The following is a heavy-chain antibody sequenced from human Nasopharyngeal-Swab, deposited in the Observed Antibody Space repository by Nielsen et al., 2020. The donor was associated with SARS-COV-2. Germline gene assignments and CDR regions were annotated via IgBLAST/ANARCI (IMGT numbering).Heavy chain of an antibody. CDR3: ARPAIAEPYYYFYGMDV. V-gene: IGHV1-69*13. J-gene: IGHJ6*02. CDR1: GGTFSSYA. CDR2: IIIIFGTA. D-gene: IGHD2-21*01. Sequence: SVKVSCKASGGTFSSYAISWVRQAPGQGLEWMGGIIIIFGTANYAQKFQGRVTITADDSTSTAYMELSSLRSEDAAVYYCARPAIAEPYYYFYGMDVWGQGTTVTVS.